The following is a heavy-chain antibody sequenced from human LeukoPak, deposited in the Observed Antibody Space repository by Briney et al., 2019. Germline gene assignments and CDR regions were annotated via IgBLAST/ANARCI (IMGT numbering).Heavy chain of an antibody. J-gene: IGHJ4*02. V-gene: IGHV3-21*01. CDR2: ISGSSTSV. CDR3: ARDLMGHSVYDRGDY. Sequence: PGGSLRLSCAASEFTFSRYGMNWVRQAPGKRLQWVASISGSSTSVFYADSVKGRFTISRDNSKNSLFLQMDSLRVEDTATYYCARDLMGHSVYDRGDYWGRGTLVTVSS. D-gene: IGHD5/OR15-5a*01. CDR1: EFTFSRYG.